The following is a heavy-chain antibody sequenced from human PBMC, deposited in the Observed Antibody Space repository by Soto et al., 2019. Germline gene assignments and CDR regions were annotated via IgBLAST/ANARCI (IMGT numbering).Heavy chain of an antibody. CDR3: AKDSGWYYFDY. CDR2: ISGSGGST. D-gene: IGHD6-19*01. Sequence: GGCLRLSSAASRFTFSSYAMSWVRQAPGKGLEWGSAISGSGGSTYYADSVKGRFTISRDNSKNTLYLQMNSLRAEDTAVYYCAKDSGWYYFDYWGQGTLVTVSS. J-gene: IGHJ4*02. CDR1: RFTFSSYA. V-gene: IGHV3-23*01.